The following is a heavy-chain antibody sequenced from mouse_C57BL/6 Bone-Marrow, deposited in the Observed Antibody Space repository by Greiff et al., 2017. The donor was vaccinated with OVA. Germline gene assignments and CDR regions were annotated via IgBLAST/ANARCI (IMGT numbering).Heavy chain of an antibody. V-gene: IGHV5-4*03. J-gene: IGHJ3*01. CDR2: ISDGGSYT. D-gene: IGHD2-5*01. Sequence: EVKVEESGGGLVKPGGSLKLSCAASGFTFSSYAMSWVRQTPEKRLEWVATISDGGSYTYYPDNVKGRFTISRDNAKNNLYLQMSHLKSEDTAMYYCARVYSNYGFAYWGQGTLVTVSA. CDR1: GFTFSSYA. CDR3: ARVYSNYGFAY.